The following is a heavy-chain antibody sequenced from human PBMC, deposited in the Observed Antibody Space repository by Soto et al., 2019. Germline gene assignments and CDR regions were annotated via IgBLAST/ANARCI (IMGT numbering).Heavy chain of an antibody. CDR1: GYTFTGYY. D-gene: IGHD2-2*01. J-gene: IGHJ5*02. CDR3: ARTRDRYCSSTSCYPGGFDP. V-gene: IGHV1-2*04. Sequence: QVQLVQSGAEVKKPGASVKVSCKASGYTFTGYYMHWVRQAPGQGLEWMGWINPNSGGTNYAQKFQGWVTMTRDTSISTAYMDLSRLRSDDTAVYYCARTRDRYCSSTSCYPGGFDPWGQGTLVTVSS. CDR2: INPNSGGT.